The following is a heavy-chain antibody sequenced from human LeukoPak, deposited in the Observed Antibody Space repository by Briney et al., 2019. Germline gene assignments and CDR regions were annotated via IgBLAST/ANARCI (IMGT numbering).Heavy chain of an antibody. J-gene: IGHJ5*02. Sequence: GESLKISCKGSGYSFTSYWIGWVRQMPGKGLEWMGIIYPGDSDTRYSPSFQGQVTISADKSISTAYLQWSSLKASDTAMYYCARLSGYCSSTSCYGFDPWGQGTLVTFSS. CDR1: GYSFTSYW. CDR2: IYPGDSDT. V-gene: IGHV5-51*01. CDR3: ARLSGYCSSTSCYGFDP. D-gene: IGHD2-2*01.